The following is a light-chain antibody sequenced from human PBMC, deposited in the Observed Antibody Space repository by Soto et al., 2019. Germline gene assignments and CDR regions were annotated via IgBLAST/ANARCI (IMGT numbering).Light chain of an antibody. V-gene: IGKV3-20*01. CDR2: GTS. CDR1: QSVSSSY. J-gene: IGKJ1*01. Sequence: IVLAQAPGTLSLSPGERATLSCRASQSVSSSYLAWYQQKPGQAPRLLIYGTSNRATGIQDRFSSSGSGTDFSLTISSLEPGDLAVYYCQQYNNWPRTFGQGTKVDIK. CDR3: QQYNNWPRT.